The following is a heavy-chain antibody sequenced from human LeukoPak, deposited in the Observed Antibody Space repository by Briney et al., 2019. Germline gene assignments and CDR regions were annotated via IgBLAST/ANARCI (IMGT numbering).Heavy chain of an antibody. CDR1: GYSFTSYW. CDR2: IYPGDSDT. J-gene: IGHJ5*02. V-gene: IGHV5-51*01. CDR3: ARHRAVTTYGNWFDP. D-gene: IGHD4-17*01. Sequence: GESLKISCKGSGYSFTSYWIGWVRQLPGKGLEWMGIIYPGDSDTRYSTSFQGQVTISADKSISTAYLQWSSLKASDTAMYYCARHRAVTTYGNWFDPWGQGTLVTVSS.